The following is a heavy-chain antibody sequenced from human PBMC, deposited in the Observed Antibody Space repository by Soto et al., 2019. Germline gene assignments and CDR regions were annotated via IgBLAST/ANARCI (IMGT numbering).Heavy chain of an antibody. V-gene: IGHV2-26*01. J-gene: IGHJ2*01. CDR3: ARKPEGGSYYDILTGYWYFDL. CDR2: IFSNDEK. Sequence: SGPTLVNPTETLTLTCTVSGFSLSNARMGVSWIRQPPGKALEWLAHIFSNDEKSYSTSLKSRLTISKDTSKGQVVLTMTNMDPVDTATYYCARKPEGGSYYDILTGYWYFDLWGRGTLVTVSS. D-gene: IGHD3-9*01. CDR1: GFSLSNARMG.